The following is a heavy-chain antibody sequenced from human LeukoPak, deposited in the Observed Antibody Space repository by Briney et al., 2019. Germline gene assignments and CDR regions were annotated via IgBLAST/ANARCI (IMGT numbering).Heavy chain of an antibody. CDR2: ISAYNGNT. J-gene: IGHJ6*03. Sequence: GESLKISCKASGYSFTSYGISWVRQAPGQGLEWMGWISAYNGNTNYAQKLQGRVTMTTDTSTSTAYMELRSLRSDDTAVYYCARDPLLWFGELLSYYYMDVWGKGTTVTVSS. CDR3: ARDPLLWFGELLSYYYMDV. V-gene: IGHV1-18*01. D-gene: IGHD3-10*01. CDR1: GYSFTSYG.